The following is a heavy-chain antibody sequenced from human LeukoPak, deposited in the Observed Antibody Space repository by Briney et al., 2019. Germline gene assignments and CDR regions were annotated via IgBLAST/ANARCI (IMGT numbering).Heavy chain of an antibody. V-gene: IGHV3-23*01. J-gene: IGHJ4*02. CDR3: AKDFRIGYSAHFDY. Sequence: GGSLRLSCVGSGFTFRSHAMSWVRQAPEKGLELVSGIYENGGTTYCADSVKGRFSISRDNSKNTLYLQMDSLRGEDTAVYYCAKDFRIGYSAHFDYWGQGALVTVSS. D-gene: IGHD2-21*01. CDR1: GFTFRSHA. CDR2: IYENGGTT.